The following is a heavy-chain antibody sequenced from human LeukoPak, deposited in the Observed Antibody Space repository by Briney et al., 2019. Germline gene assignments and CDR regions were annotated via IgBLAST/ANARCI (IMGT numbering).Heavy chain of an antibody. V-gene: IGHV3-15*01. Sequence: PGGSLRLSCAASGFTFSNAWMSWVRQAPGKGLEWVGRIKSKTDGGTTDYAAPVKGRFTISRDDSKNTLYLQMNSLKTGDTAVYYCTTVENQWLVFYYYYYMDVWGKGTTVTISS. CDR3: TTVENQWLVFYYYYYMDV. J-gene: IGHJ6*03. CDR2: IKSKTDGGTT. D-gene: IGHD6-19*01. CDR1: GFTFSNAW.